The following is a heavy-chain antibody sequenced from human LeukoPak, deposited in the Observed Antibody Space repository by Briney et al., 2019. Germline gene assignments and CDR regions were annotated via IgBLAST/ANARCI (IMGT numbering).Heavy chain of an antibody. CDR2: ISYDGSNK. J-gene: IGHJ4*02. V-gene: IGHV3-30-3*01. CDR3: AREKDYQFDY. D-gene: IGHD2-2*01. Sequence: GGSLRLSCAASGFTFSSYAMHWVRQAPGKGLEWVAVISYDGSNKNYADSGKGRFTISRDNSKNTLYLQMNSLRAEDTAVYYCAREKDYQFDYWGQGTLVTVS. CDR1: GFTFSSYA.